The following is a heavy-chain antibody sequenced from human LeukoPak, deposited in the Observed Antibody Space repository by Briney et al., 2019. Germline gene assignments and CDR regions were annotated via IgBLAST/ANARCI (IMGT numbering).Heavy chain of an antibody. CDR2: IIPIFGTA. D-gene: IGHD2-8*01. V-gene: IGHV1-69*13. CDR1: GGTFISYA. CDR3: AAHCTNGVCYEYYYYGMDV. J-gene: IGHJ6*02. Sequence: SVKVSCKASGGTFISYAISWVRQAPGQGLEWMGGIIPIFGTANYAQKFQGRVTITADESTSTAYMELSSLRSEDTAVYYCAAHCTNGVCYEYYYYGMDVWGQGTTVTVSS.